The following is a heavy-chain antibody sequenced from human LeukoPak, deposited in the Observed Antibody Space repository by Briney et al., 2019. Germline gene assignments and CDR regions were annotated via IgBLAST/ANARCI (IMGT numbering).Heavy chain of an antibody. Sequence: SQTLSLTCDISGDSVSSNSAVWNWIRQSPSRGLEWLGRTYYRSNWNTHYAESVKSRLTINPDTSRNQFSLQLNSVTPEDTAVYYCARDGPVSYLNVWGQGTLVTVSS. CDR3: ARDGPVSYLNV. J-gene: IGHJ4*02. V-gene: IGHV6-1*01. D-gene: IGHD1-26*01. CDR1: GDSVSSNSAV. CDR2: TYYRSNWNT.